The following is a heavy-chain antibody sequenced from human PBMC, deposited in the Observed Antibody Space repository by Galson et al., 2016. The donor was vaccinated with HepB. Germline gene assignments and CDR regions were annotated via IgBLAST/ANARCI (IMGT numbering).Heavy chain of an antibody. D-gene: IGHD6-19*01. Sequence: TLSLTCTVSGGSFSSGYYWNWIRQRPGKGLEWIGYIYYSGTTYYNPSLNSRVDISVDTSKNQFYLNVNSVTAADTAIYYCARQWLQRGYDYWGQGLRVTVSS. J-gene: IGHJ4*02. CDR2: IYYSGTT. V-gene: IGHV4-31*03. CDR3: ARQWLQRGYDY. CDR1: GGSFSSGYY.